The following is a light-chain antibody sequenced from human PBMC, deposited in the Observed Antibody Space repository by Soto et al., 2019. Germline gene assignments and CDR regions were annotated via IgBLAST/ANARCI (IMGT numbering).Light chain of an antibody. CDR1: ALPVTSSHN. CDR2: DAT. V-gene: IGLV7-46*01. CDR3: LVSYSGSRPVV. Sequence: QAVVTQEPSLTVSPGGTVTLTCGSSALPVTSSHNPYWFQQKPGQAPKTLIYDATKKFSWTPARFSGSLLGGKAALTLSGAQPDDEAVYYCLVSYSGSRPVVFGGGTKPTVL. J-gene: IGLJ2*01.